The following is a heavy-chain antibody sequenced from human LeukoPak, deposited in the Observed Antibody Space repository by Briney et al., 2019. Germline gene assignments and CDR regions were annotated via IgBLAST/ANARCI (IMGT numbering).Heavy chain of an antibody. Sequence: ASVKVSCKASGGTFSSYAISWVRQAPGQGLEWMGGIIPIFGTANYAQKFQGRVTITADESTSTAYMELSSLRSEDTAVYYCARDAVEMDGNYYGMDVWGQGTTVTVSS. D-gene: IGHD5-24*01. CDR3: ARDAVEMDGNYYGMDV. J-gene: IGHJ6*02. CDR2: IIPIFGTA. V-gene: IGHV1-69*13. CDR1: GGTFSSYA.